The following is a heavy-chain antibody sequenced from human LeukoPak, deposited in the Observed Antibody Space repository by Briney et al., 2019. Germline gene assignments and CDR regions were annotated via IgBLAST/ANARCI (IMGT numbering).Heavy chain of an antibody. D-gene: IGHD6-13*01. V-gene: IGHV3-53*01. J-gene: IGHJ4*02. CDR1: GFTVSSNN. CDR2: IYSGGST. CDR3: ARSRTAADFDY. Sequence: GGCLRLSCAASGFTVSSNNMSWVRLAPGKGLEWVSVIYSGGSTYYADSVKGRFTISRDNSKNTLYLQMDSLRAEDTAVYYCARSRTAADFDYWGQGTLVTVSS.